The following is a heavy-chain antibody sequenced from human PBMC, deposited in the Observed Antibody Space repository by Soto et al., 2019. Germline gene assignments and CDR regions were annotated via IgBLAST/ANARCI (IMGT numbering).Heavy chain of an antibody. D-gene: IGHD5-12*01. CDR1: GFSVSNNY. CDR2: IYSGGST. Sequence: QLVESGGGLVQPGGSLRLSCAASGFSVSNNYMTWVRQAPGKGLEWVSLIYSGGSTYYADSVKGRFTISRDNSKNTLFLQMNSLRVEDTAVYYCARDRGYRWGQGTMVTVSS. V-gene: IGHV3-66*01. CDR3: ARDRGYR. J-gene: IGHJ3*01.